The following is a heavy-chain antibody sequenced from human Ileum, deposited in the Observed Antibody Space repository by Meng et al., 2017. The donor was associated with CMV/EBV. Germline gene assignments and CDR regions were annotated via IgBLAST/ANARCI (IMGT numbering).Heavy chain of an antibody. CDR1: GGSITSGNYY. J-gene: IGHJ4*02. CDR3: VRQVVAASFDY. CDR2: IYYSGSP. D-gene: IGHD2-15*01. Sequence: QVHLQEAGPGLVKPSQTLSLTCIVPGGSITSGNYYWSWIRQPPGRGLEWIGYIYYSGSPYYKPSLKSRVTISLDTSKNQFSLNLRSVTATDSAVYYCVRQVVAASFDYWGQGALVTVSS. V-gene: IGHV4-30-4*08.